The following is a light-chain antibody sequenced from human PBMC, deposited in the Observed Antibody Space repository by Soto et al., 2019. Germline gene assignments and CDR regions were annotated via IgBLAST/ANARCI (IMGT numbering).Light chain of an antibody. CDR3: QSYDNSLSGHYV. J-gene: IGLJ1*01. CDR1: SPNIGAGYD. V-gene: IGLV1-40*01. CDR2: GNT. Sequence: QSVLTQPPSVSGAPGQRVTISCTGTSPNIGAGYDVHWYQQIPGTAPKLLIYGNTNRPSGVPDRFSGSKSATSASLAITGLQAEDEADYYCQSYDNSLSGHYVFGTGTKVTVL.